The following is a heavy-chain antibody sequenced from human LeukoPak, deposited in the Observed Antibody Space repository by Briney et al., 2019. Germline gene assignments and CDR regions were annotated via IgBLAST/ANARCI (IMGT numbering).Heavy chain of an antibody. CDR3: ARGKLVEIAAAGPEADAFDI. CDR1: GGSISSGSYY. CDR2: IYYSGST. Sequence: SETLSLTCTVSGGSISSGSYYWSWIRQPPGKGLEWIGYIYYSGSTNYNPSLKSRVTISVDTSKNQFSLKLSSVTAADTAVYYCARGKLVEIAAAGPEADAFDIWGQGTMVTVSS. J-gene: IGHJ3*02. V-gene: IGHV4-61*01. D-gene: IGHD6-13*01.